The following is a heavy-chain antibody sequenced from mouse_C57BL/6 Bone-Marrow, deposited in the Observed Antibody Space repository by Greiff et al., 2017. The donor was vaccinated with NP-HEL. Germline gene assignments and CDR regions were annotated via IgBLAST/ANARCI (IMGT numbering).Heavy chain of an antibody. CDR1: GYTFTSYG. Sequence: VQLQESGAELARPGASVKLSCKASGYTFTSYGISWVKQRTGQGLEWIGEIYPRSGNTYYNEKFKGKATLTADKSSSTAYMELRSLTSEDSAVYFCARYYYGSSYVGNYWGQGTTLTVSS. J-gene: IGHJ2*01. V-gene: IGHV1-81*01. CDR3: ARYYYGSSYVGNY. CDR2: IYPRSGNT. D-gene: IGHD1-1*01.